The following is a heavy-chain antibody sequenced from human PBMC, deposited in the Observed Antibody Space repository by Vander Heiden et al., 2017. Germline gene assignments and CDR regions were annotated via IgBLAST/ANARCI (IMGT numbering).Heavy chain of an antibody. CDR3: ARDSVTLVRGVRAAGGMDV. CDR2: ISYDGANK. Sequence: QVQLVESGGGVVPPGRSLTLSCSASGFTFDDYAIHWVRQAAGKGPEWVTAISYDGANKYYRDSVKGRFTISRDNSKNTLYLQMNDLRPEDTAVYYCARDSVTLVRGVRAAGGMDVWGQGATVTVSS. CDR1: GFTFDDYA. V-gene: IGHV3-30-3*01. J-gene: IGHJ6*02. D-gene: IGHD3-10*01.